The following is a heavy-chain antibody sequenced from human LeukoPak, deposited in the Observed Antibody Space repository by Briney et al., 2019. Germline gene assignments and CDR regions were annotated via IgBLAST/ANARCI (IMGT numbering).Heavy chain of an antibody. CDR2: IWYDGSNK. CDR1: GFTFSSYG. J-gene: IGHJ3*02. Sequence: GGSLRLSCAASGFTFSSYGMHWVRQAPGKGLEWVAVIWYDGSNKYYADSVKGRFTISRDNSKNTLYLQMNSLRAEDTAVYYCAKMADSSGWYDAFDIWGQGTMVTVSS. V-gene: IGHV3-33*06. CDR3: AKMADSSGWYDAFDI. D-gene: IGHD6-19*01.